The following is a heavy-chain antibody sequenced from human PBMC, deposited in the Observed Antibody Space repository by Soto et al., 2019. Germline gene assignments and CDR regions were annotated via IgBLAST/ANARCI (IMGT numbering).Heavy chain of an antibody. CDR2: IYYSGST. Sequence: PSETLSLTCTVSGGSISSSSYYWGWIRQPPGKGLEWIGSIYYSGSTYYNPSLKSRVTISVDTSKNQFSLKLSSVTAADTAVYYCARRTRFLDYGDYVGRTDYYMDVWGKGTTVTVSS. CDR1: GGSISSSSYY. D-gene: IGHD4-17*01. J-gene: IGHJ6*03. CDR3: ARRTRFLDYGDYVGRTDYYMDV. V-gene: IGHV4-39*01.